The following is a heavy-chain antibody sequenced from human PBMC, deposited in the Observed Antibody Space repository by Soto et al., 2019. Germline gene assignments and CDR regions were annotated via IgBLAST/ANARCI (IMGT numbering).Heavy chain of an antibody. V-gene: IGHV3-43D*03. J-gene: IGHJ6*02. CDR1: GFTFDDYA. Sequence: GGSLRLSCAASGFTFDDYAMHWVRQAPGKGLEWVSLISWDVGSTYYADSVKGRFTISRDNSKNSLYLQMNSLRAEDTAVYYCAKAIEYGSGSYYYYGMDGWGQGTMVTVSS. CDR3: AKAIEYGSGSYYYYGMDG. D-gene: IGHD3-10*01. CDR2: ISWDVGST.